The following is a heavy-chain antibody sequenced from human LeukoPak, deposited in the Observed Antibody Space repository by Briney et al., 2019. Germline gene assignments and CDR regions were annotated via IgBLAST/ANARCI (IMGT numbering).Heavy chain of an antibody. Sequence: GGSLRLSCAASGFTFNSFAMNWVRQAPGKGLEWVSSISGSDGSSHYADFVKGRFTISRDNSKDTLHLQMNSLRAEDTAVYYCAKSLGVGGYTRYKGFDQWGQGTLVTVSS. D-gene: IGHD3-16*02. J-gene: IGHJ4*02. CDR1: GFTFNSFA. V-gene: IGHV3-23*01. CDR2: ISGSDGSS. CDR3: AKSLGVGGYTRYKGFDQ.